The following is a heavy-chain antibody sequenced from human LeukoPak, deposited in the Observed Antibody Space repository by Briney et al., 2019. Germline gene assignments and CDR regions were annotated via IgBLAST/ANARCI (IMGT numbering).Heavy chain of an antibody. CDR1: GYTFTSYY. V-gene: IGHV1-46*01. CDR3: ARDGHNPRTFGELRRPDWYFDL. D-gene: IGHD3-10*01. J-gene: IGHJ2*01. CDR2: INPSGGST. Sequence: GASVKVSCKASGYTFTSYYMHWVRQAPGQGLEWMGIINPSGGSTSCAQKFQGRVTMTRDTSISTAYMELSRLRSDDTAVYYCARDGHNPRTFGELRRPDWYFDLWGRGTLVTVSS.